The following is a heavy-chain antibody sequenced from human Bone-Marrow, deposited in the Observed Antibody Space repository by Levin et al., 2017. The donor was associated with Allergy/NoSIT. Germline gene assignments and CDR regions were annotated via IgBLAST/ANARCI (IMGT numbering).Heavy chain of an antibody. CDR1: GSTLSEVS. Sequence: GESLKISCKVSGSTLSEVSVNWVRQSPGEGLEWMGRLDQDTDETDNAQKFQGRVTVTEDTSTDTGYLALRGLGSDDTAVYDGAVGEYDFRSGKPRSFDYWGQGTLITVSS. D-gene: IGHD3-3*01. CDR3: AVGEYDFRSGKPRSFDY. CDR2: LDQDTDET. V-gene: IGHV1-24*01. J-gene: IGHJ4*02.